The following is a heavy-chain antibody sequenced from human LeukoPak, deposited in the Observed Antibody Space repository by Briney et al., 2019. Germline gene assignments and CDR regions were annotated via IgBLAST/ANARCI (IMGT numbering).Heavy chain of an antibody. D-gene: IGHD4-17*01. V-gene: IGHV1-18*01. Sequence: ASVKVSCKASGYTFSIYGITWVRQAPGQGLEWMGWISAHTGKSDYAQKFQNRVTMTADTATSTAYMELRSLGSDDTAVYYCARVGGGSIYGDYDYWGQGTLVTVSS. CDR3: ARVGGGSIYGDYDY. CDR2: ISAHTGKS. J-gene: IGHJ4*02. CDR1: GYTFSIYG.